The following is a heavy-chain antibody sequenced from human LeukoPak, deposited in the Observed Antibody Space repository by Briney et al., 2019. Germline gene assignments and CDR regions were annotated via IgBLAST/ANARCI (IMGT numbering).Heavy chain of an antibody. CDR2: IWYDGSNV. CDR1: GFTFSNYG. Sequence: PGGSLRLSCAASGFTFSNYGMHWARQAPGKGLEWVGVIWYDGSNVKYPDSVNGRFTISRDHSKNMMYLQMNSLRAEDPAVYYCARDLDTSCYSSYFDPWGQGTLVTVSS. V-gene: IGHV3-33*08. D-gene: IGHD3-22*01. J-gene: IGHJ5*02. CDR3: ARDLDTSCYSSYFDP.